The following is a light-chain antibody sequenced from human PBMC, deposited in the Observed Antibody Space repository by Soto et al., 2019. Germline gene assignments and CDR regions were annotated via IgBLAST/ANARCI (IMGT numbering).Light chain of an antibody. Sequence: DIQITPCPSTLSASAGNRVTTTCRASQSISSWLAWFQQKPGKAPKPLIYDASTLESGVPSRFSGSGSGTEFTLTISSLQPDDFATYYCQQYNYYRTFGQGTKV. CDR2: DAS. CDR1: QSISSW. J-gene: IGKJ1*01. CDR3: QQYNYYRT. V-gene: IGKV1-5*01.